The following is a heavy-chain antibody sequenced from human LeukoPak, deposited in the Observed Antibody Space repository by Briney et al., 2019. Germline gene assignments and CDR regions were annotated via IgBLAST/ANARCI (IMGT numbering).Heavy chain of an antibody. CDR2: ISSSSSTI. D-gene: IGHD3-10*01. V-gene: IGHV3-48*04. J-gene: IGHJ4*02. CDR1: GFTFSSYS. Sequence: GGSLRLSCAASGFTFSSYSMNWVRQAPGKGLEWVSYISSSSSTIYYADSVKGRFTISRDNAKNSLYLQMNSLRAEDTAVYYCARDSVMVRGVITPFDYWGQGTLVTVSS. CDR3: ARDSVMVRGVITPFDY.